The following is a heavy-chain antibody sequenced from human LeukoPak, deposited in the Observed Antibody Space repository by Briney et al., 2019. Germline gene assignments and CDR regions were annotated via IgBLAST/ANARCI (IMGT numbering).Heavy chain of an antibody. CDR3: ARFSNDHGVKFDY. Sequence: PSQTLSLTCTVSGGSISSGGYYWSWVRQHPEKGLEWIGYIYYGGTAYYNPSLKSRVTMSVDTSKNQFSLKLDSVTAADTAVYYCARFSNDHGVKFDYWGQGTLVTVSS. CDR1: GGSISSGGYY. CDR2: IYYGGTA. V-gene: IGHV4-31*03. D-gene: IGHD4-17*01. J-gene: IGHJ4*02.